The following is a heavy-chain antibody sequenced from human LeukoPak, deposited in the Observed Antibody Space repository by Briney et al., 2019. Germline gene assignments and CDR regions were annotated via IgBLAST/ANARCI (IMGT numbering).Heavy chain of an antibody. CDR2: ISYDGSNK. D-gene: IGHD3-16*01. V-gene: IGHV3-30*18. Sequence: SCKASGYTFTSYYMHWVRQAPGKGLEWMAVISYDGSNKFYADSVKGRFTISRDNSKNTLFLQMNSLRAEDTAVYYCAKSALGEIDYYGMDVWGQGTTVSVSS. CDR1: GYTFTSYY. J-gene: IGHJ6*02. CDR3: AKSALGEIDYYGMDV.